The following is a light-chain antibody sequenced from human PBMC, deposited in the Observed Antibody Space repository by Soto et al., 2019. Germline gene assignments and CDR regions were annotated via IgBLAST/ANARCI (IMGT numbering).Light chain of an antibody. V-gene: IGKV1-39*01. CDR1: QSVDNY. J-gene: IGKJ3*01. Sequence: DIQMTESPSSLPASVGDTVTLTSRASQSVDNYLKWYQQKPGKAPGIMIYAASTLQSGVPSRFSASGSGTDFTLTISSLQPEDFETYYCQQDLRPPLTFGPGTKVDIK. CDR2: AAS. CDR3: QQDLRPPLT.